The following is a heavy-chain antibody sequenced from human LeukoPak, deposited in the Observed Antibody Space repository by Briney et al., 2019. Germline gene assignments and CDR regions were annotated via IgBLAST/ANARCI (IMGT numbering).Heavy chain of an antibody. V-gene: IGHV3-23*01. CDR3: ASGYSSGWYYFDY. D-gene: IGHD6-19*01. CDR2: VSGSGRST. Sequence: SAVSGSGRSTYYADSVKGRFTISRDTSKNTLYLQMNSLRAEDTAVYYCASGYSSGWYYFDYWGQGTLVTVSS. J-gene: IGHJ4*02.